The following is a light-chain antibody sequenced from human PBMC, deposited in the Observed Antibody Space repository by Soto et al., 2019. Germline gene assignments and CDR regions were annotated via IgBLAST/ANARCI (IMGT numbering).Light chain of an antibody. J-gene: IGKJ1*01. CDR1: QSISSSY. CDR2: DAS. Sequence: EIVLTQSPGTLSLSPGERATLSCRASQSISSSYLAWYQQKPGQAPRLLIYDASSRATGIPDRFSGSGSGTDFTLTISRLEPEDFAVYYCQQYGSPPPWTFGQGTKVEIK. V-gene: IGKV3-20*01. CDR3: QQYGSPPPWT.